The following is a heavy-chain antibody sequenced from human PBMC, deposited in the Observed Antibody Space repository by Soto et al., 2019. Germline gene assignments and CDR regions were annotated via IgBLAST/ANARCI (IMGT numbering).Heavy chain of an antibody. V-gene: IGHV3-23*01. D-gene: IGHD6-25*01. Sequence: EVQLLESGGGLVQPGGSLRLSCAASGFTFSSYAMSWVHQAPGKGLEWVSAISGSGGSTYYADSVKGRFTISRDNSKNTLYVQMTSLRAEDTAVYYCAKDQRGPDYYYGMDVWGQGTTVTVSS. J-gene: IGHJ6*02. CDR2: ISGSGGST. CDR3: AKDQRGPDYYYGMDV. CDR1: GFTFSSYA.